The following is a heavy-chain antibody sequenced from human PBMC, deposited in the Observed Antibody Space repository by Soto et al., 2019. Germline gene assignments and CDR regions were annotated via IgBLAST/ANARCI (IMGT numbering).Heavy chain of an antibody. CDR1: GFTFSSYG. CDR3: ARAHDYGDYGLGSYYGMDV. V-gene: IGHV3-33*01. CDR2: IWYDGSNK. J-gene: IGHJ6*02. D-gene: IGHD4-17*01. Sequence: GGSLRLSCAASGFTFSSYGMHWVRQAPGKGLEWVAVIWYDGSNKYYADSVKGRFTISRDNSKNTLYLQMNSLRAEDTAVYYCARAHDYGDYGLGSYYGMDVWGQGTTVTVSS.